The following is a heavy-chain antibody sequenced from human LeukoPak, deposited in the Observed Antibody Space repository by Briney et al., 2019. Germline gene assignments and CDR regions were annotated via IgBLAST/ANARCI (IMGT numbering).Heavy chain of an antibody. CDR1: GYTFTSYG. J-gene: IGHJ4*02. V-gene: IGHV1-18*01. D-gene: IGHD3-10*01. CDR3: ARDGDYYGSGSYYYGFDY. CDR2: ISAYNGNT. Sequence: ASVKVSRKASGYTFTSYGISWVRQAPGQGLEWMGWISAYNGNTNYAQKLQGRVTMTTDTSTSTAYMELRSLRSDDTAVYYCARDGDYYGSGSYYYGFDYWGQGTLVTVSS.